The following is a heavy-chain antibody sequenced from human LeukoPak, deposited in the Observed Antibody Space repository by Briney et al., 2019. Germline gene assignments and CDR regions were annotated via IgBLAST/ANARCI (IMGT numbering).Heavy chain of an antibody. J-gene: IGHJ4*02. D-gene: IGHD6-13*01. CDR2: IYYSGST. CDR3: ARGLYSSSWYLDY. Sequence: PSETLSLTCTVSGGSISSGGYYWSWLRQHPGKGLEWIGYIYYSGSTYYNPSLKSRVTISVDTSKNQFSLKLSSVTAADTAVYYCARGLYSSSWYLDYWGQGTLVTVSS. CDR1: GGSISSGGYY. V-gene: IGHV4-31*03.